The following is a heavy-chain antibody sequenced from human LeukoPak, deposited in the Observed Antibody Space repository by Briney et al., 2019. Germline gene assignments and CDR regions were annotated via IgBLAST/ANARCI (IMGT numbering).Heavy chain of an antibody. CDR3: ARDITGIWFGELLYGSYYYGMDV. CDR2: ISSSGSTI. CDR1: GFPFTSHW. J-gene: IGHJ6*02. Sequence: PGGSLRLSCAPSGFPFTSHWMSWLRQAPGKGLEWVSYISSSGSTIYYADSVKGRFTISRDNAKNSLYLQMNSLRAEDTAVYYCARDITGIWFGELLYGSYYYGMDVWGQGTTVTVSS. D-gene: IGHD3-10*01. V-gene: IGHV3-48*04.